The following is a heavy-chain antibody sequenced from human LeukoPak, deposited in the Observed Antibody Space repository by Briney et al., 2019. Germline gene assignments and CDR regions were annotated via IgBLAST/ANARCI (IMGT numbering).Heavy chain of an antibody. V-gene: IGHV3-23*01. CDR3: AKDKTMIVVVTIDY. CDR1: GFTFSSYA. J-gene: IGHJ4*02. Sequence: PGGSLRLSCAASGFTFSSYAMSWVRQAPGKGLEWVSAISGSGGSTYYADSVKGRFTISRDNSKNTLYLQMNSLRAEDTAVYYCAKDKTMIVVVTIDYWGQGTLVTVSS. CDR2: ISGSGGST. D-gene: IGHD3-22*01.